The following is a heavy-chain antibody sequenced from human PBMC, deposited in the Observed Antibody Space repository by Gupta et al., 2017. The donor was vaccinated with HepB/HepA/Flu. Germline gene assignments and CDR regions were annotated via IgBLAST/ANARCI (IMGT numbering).Heavy chain of an antibody. CDR3: TRNVPHMGDFEN. D-gene: IGHD3-10*02. CDR2: MNPDSGNT. CDR1: GYTFSSYD. V-gene: IGHV1-8*01. J-gene: IGHJ4*02. Sequence: VQLVLSGAEVTKPGASVKVSCKASGYTFSSYDLHWVRQATGQGLEWLGWMNPDSGNTGYEQKFQGRVTLPRDTSRSTAYMELGSITAEDTAIYYCTRNVPHMGDFENWGQGTLVTVSS.